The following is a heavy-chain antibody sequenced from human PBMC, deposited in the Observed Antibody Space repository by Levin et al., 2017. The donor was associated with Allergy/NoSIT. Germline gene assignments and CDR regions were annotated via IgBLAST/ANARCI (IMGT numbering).Heavy chain of an antibody. J-gene: IGHJ4*02. Sequence: GESLKISCAASGFTFSSYWMSWVRQAPGKGLEWVANIKQVGSEKYYVDSVKGRFTISRDNAKNSLYLQMNSLRAEDTAVYYCARGLSYYDFWSGYYMGDDYWGQGTLVTVSS. CDR2: IKQVGSEK. D-gene: IGHD3-3*01. V-gene: IGHV3-7*01. CDR3: ARGLSYYDFWSGYYMGDDY. CDR1: GFTFSSYW.